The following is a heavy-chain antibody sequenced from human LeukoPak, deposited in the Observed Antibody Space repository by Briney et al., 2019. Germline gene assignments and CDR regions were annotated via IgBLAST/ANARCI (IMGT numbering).Heavy chain of an antibody. Sequence: GGSLRLSCAASGFTFSDYYMSWIRQAPGKGLEWVSYISSSGNIIYYADSVKGRFTISRDNSKNTLYLQMNSLRAEDTAVYYCARYLPGYYYGMDVWGQGTTVTVSS. D-gene: IGHD1-14*01. J-gene: IGHJ6*02. CDR1: GFTFSDYY. CDR2: ISSSGNII. V-gene: IGHV3-11*04. CDR3: ARYLPGYYYGMDV.